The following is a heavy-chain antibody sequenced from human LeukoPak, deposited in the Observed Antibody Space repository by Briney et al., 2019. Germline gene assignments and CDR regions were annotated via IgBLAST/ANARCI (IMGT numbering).Heavy chain of an antibody. D-gene: IGHD2-8*01. CDR2: ISGSGGST. CDR3: AKDISFTEMVYADNWFDP. J-gene: IGHJ5*02. Sequence: GGSLRPSCAASGFTFSSYAMSWVRQAPGKGLEWVSAISGSGGSTYYADSVKGRFTISRDNSKNTLYLQMNSLRAEDTAAYYCAKDISFTEMVYADNWFDPWGQGTLVTVSS. CDR1: GFTFSSYA. V-gene: IGHV3-23*01.